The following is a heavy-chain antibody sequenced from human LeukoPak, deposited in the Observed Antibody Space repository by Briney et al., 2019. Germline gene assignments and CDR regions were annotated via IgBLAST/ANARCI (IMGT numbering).Heavy chain of an antibody. CDR3: ARDRRGGIAAAANYFDY. D-gene: IGHD6-13*01. V-gene: IGHV3-43*02. CDR2: ISGDGGST. Sequence: GGSLRLSCAASGFTFDDYAMHWVRQAPGKGLEWVSLISGDGGSTYYADSVKGRFTISRDNSKNSLYLQMNSLRAEDTAVYYCARDRRGGIAAAANYFDYWGQGTLVTVSS. CDR1: GFTFDDYA. J-gene: IGHJ4*02.